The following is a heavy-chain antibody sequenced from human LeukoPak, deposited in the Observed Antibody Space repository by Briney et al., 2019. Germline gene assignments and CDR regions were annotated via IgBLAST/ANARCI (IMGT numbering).Heavy chain of an antibody. CDR1: GFTLSSYE. CDR2: IDYDGGSG. J-gene: IGHJ3*02. Sequence: PGGSLRLSCTVSGFTLSSYEMSRIRQAPGKGLEWVSSIDYDGGSGHYADSVKGRFIISRDNAKNSLYLQMNSLRAEDTAVYYCERVAVGRASDMWGQGTMVTVSS. CDR3: ERVAVGRASDM. V-gene: IGHV3-48*03. D-gene: IGHD1-26*01.